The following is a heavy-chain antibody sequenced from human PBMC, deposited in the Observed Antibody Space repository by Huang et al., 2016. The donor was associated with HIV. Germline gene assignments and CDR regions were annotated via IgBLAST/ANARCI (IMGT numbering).Heavy chain of an antibody. J-gene: IGHJ4*02. CDR3: ARTKGEFDF. D-gene: IGHD3-16*01. CDR2: ISGDHVST. CDR1: GYKFHIYE. V-gene: IGHV1-18*04. Sequence: QIHLVQSGPEVKQPGASVKVSCKASGYKFHIYEITWVRQTPGQGLEGRVWISGDHVSTRFAQKFQDRLTMTTDVSTSTAYLELRSLRLDDTAVYYCARTKGEFDFWGQGALVTVSS.